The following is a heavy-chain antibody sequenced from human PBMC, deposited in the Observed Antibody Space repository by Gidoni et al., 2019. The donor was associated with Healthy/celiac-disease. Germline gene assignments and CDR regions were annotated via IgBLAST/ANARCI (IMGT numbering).Heavy chain of an antibody. CDR1: GLTSSSYA. Sequence: EVQLLQSGGGLVQPGGSLRLSCAASGLTSSSYAMSWVRQAPGKGLEGVSAIRGSGGSTYYADTVKGRFTISRDNPKNTLYLQMNSLRAEDTAVYYCAKSSVVVITIFDYWGQGTLVTVSS. V-gene: IGHV3-23*01. CDR2: IRGSGGST. D-gene: IGHD3-22*01. J-gene: IGHJ4*02. CDR3: AKSSVVVITIFDY.